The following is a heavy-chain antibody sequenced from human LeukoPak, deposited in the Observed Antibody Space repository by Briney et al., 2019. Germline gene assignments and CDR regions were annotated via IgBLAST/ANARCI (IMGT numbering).Heavy chain of an antibody. V-gene: IGHV4-61*08. CDR3: ARHGVAAAAPFDY. J-gene: IGHJ4*02. CDR1: GGSISSGGYY. CDR2: IYTSGST. D-gene: IGHD6-13*01. Sequence: SETLSLTCTVSGGSISSGGYYWSWIRQPPGKGLEWIGYIYTSGSTNYNPSLKSRVTISVDTSKNQFSLKLSSVTAADTAVYYCARHGVAAAAPFDYWGQGTLVTVSS.